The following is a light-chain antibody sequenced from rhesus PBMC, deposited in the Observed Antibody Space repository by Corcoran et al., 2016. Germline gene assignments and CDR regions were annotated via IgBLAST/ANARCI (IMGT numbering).Light chain of an antibody. CDR1: QSVSSR. V-gene: IGKV3-17*02. J-gene: IGKJ4*01. CDR2: ATS. Sequence: EIVMTQSPATLSLSPGERATLYCRDSQSVSSRLDWYQQKPGQAPRLLIYATSSRVTGIPDRVSGSGSGTDFTRTVSSLEPEDVAVYFCQQESNWALTFGGGTKVEIK. CDR3: QQESNWALT.